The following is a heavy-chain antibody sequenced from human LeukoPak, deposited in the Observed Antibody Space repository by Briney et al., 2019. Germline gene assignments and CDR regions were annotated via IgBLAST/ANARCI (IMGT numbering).Heavy chain of an antibody. V-gene: IGHV1-2*06. J-gene: IGHJ4*02. CDR1: GYTFRGYY. D-gene: IGHD2-2*03. CDR3: ARGLDLGGYCSSTSCRYFDY. Sequence: GASVKVSCKASGYTFRGYYMHWVRQAPGQGLEWKGRINPNSGGTNYAQKFQGRVTMTRDTSISTAYMELSRLTSDDTAVYYCARGLDLGGYCSSTSCRYFDYWGQGTLVTVSS. CDR2: INPNSGGT.